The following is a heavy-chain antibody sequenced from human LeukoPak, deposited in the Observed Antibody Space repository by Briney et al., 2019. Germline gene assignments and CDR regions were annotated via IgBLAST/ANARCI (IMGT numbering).Heavy chain of an antibody. CDR3: ARGSLWYYDFWSGYYFDY. CDR1: SDSISSYY. V-gene: IGHV4-34*01. J-gene: IGHJ4*02. CDR2: INHSGST. D-gene: IGHD3-3*01. Sequence: SETLSLTCTVSSDSISSYYWSWIRQPPGKGLEWIGEINHSGSTNYNPSLKSRVTISVDTSKNQFSLKLSSVTAADTAVYYCARGSLWYYDFWSGYYFDYWGQGTLVTVSS.